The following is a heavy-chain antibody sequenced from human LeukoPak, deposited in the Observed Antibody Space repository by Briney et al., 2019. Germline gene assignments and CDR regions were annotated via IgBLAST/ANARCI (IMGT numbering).Heavy chain of an antibody. V-gene: IGHV3-7*01. CDR2: IKQDGSEK. CDR1: GYRFSNNW. J-gene: IGHJ3*01. CDR3: ARDRLGDSDAFDV. Sequence: GGSLRLSCAAFGYRFSNNWMSWVRQAPGKGLEWVANIKQDGSEKYYVDSVKGRFTISRDNAESSLYLQMTSLRVEDTAIYYCARDRLGDSDAFDVWSQGTVVTVSS. D-gene: IGHD2-21*01.